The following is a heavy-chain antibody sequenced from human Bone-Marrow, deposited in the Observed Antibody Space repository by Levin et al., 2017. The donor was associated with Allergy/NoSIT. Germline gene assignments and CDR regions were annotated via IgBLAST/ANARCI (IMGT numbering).Heavy chain of an antibody. D-gene: IGHD4-23*01. V-gene: IGHV3-30-3*01. CDR3: ARGPDGGFDY. CDR2: ISYDGSNI. Sequence: GESLKISCAASGFTFSNYAMHWVRQAPGKGLEWVAVISYDGSNIYYAESVKGRFTISRDNSENTLYLQMNSLRAEDTAVYYCARGPDGGFDYWGQGTLVTVSS. J-gene: IGHJ4*02. CDR1: GFTFSNYA.